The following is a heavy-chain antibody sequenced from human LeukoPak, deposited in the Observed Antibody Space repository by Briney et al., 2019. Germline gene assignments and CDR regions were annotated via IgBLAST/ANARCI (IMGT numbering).Heavy chain of an antibody. D-gene: IGHD1-26*01. J-gene: IGHJ2*01. CDR3: AKDRTLGASYWYFDL. CDR2: ISSSGSGGNT. V-gene: IGHV3-23*01. CDR1: GVTLSSYA. Sequence: GGSLRLSCAASGVTLSSYAMSWARQAPGKGLEWVSGISSSGSGGNTYYADSVKGRFTISRDSSKNTLFLHMNTLRAEDTAIYYCAKDRTLGASYWYFDLWGRGTLVTVSS.